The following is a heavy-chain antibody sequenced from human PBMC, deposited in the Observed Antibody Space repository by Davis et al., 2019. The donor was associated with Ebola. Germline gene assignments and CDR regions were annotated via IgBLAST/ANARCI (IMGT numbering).Heavy chain of an antibody. CDR3: ASTKTLRFLEWLSPYFDY. J-gene: IGHJ4*02. Sequence: SVKVSCKASGYTFTSYGISWVRQAPGQGLEWMGGIIPIFGTANYAQKFQGRVTITADESTSTAYMELSSLRSEDTAVYYCASTKTLRFLEWLSPYFDYWGQGTLVTVSS. D-gene: IGHD3-3*01. CDR2: IIPIFGTA. CDR1: GYTFTSYG. V-gene: IGHV1-69*13.